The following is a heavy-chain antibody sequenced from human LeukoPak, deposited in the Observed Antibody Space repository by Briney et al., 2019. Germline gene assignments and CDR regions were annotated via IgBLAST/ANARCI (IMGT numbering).Heavy chain of an antibody. D-gene: IGHD6-19*01. CDR3: AKNLGSGWYLPFDY. CDR2: INWNGGST. J-gene: IGHJ4*02. V-gene: IGHV3-20*04. CDR1: GFTLSSYW. Sequence: PGGSLRLSCSASGFTLSSYWMHWVRQAPGKGLEWVSGINWNGGSTGYADSVKGRFTISRDNAKNSLYLQMDSLSAEDTAFYYCAKNLGSGWYLPFDYWGQRTLLTVSS.